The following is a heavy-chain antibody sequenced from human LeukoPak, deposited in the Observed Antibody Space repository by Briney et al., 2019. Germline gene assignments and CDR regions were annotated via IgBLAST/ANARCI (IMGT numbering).Heavy chain of an antibody. CDR3: ARVTYYDFWSGVVDY. J-gene: IGHJ4*02. Sequence: SETLSLTCTVSGVSISSYYWSWIRQPPGKGLEWIGYIYYSGSTNYNPSLKSRVTISVDTSKNQFSLKLSSVTAADTAVYYCARVTYYDFWSGVVDYWGQGTLVTVSS. CDR2: IYYSGST. V-gene: IGHV4-59*01. D-gene: IGHD3-3*01. CDR1: GVSISSYY.